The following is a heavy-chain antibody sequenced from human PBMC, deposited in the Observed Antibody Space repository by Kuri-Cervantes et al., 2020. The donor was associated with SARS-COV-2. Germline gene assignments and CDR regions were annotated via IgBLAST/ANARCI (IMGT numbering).Heavy chain of an antibody. CDR2: IWYDGSNE. V-gene: IGHV3-33*08. D-gene: IGHD2-21*02. CDR1: GFSFSSYG. CDR3: ARDSNCGGNCVGRQPLDH. J-gene: IGHJ4*02. Sequence: GGSLRLSCASSGFSFSSYGFHWVRQAPDKGLEWVAGIWYDGSNENYADSVKGRFIVSRDNSKNTLYLQMNSLRAEDTAVYYCARDSNCGGNCVGRQPLDHWGQGTLVTVSS.